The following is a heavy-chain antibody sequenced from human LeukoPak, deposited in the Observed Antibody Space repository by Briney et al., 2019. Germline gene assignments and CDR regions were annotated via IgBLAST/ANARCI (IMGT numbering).Heavy chain of an antibody. V-gene: IGHV3-23*01. J-gene: IGHJ3*02. CDR2: ISGSGGST. CDR1: GFTFSSYG. Sequence: GGTLRLSCAASGFTFSSYGMSWVRQAPGKGLEWVSAISGSGGSTYYADSVKGRFTFSRDNSKNTLYLQMNSLRAEDTAVYYCAKGLGDDAFDIWGQGTMVTVSS. CDR3: AKGLGDDAFDI.